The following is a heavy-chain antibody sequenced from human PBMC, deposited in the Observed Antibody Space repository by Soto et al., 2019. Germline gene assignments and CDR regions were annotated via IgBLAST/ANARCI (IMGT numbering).Heavy chain of an antibody. V-gene: IGHV4-34*01. CDR2: INDSGST. Sequence: PSETLSLTCAVSGGSFRGYFWSWIRQSPDKGLEWIGEINDSGSTYYNPSFKSRLTISVDTSTSQISLRLTSVTAADSAVYYCQGGDFWGQGTRVTV. CDR3: QGGDF. CDR1: GGSFRGYF. D-gene: IGHD3-16*01. J-gene: IGHJ4*02.